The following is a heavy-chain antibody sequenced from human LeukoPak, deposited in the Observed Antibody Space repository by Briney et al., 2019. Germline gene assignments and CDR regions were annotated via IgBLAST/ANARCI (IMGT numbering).Heavy chain of an antibody. D-gene: IGHD6-19*01. V-gene: IGHV4-59*01. CDR1: GGSISSYY. Sequence: SETLSLTCTVSGGSISSYYWIWIRQSPGKELEWIGHIHDSGSTTYNPSLKSRVTISVDTSKNQFSLKLSSVTAADTAVYYCARDGYSSGWYDYWGQGTLVTVSS. CDR3: ARDGYSSGWYDY. J-gene: IGHJ4*02. CDR2: IHDSGST.